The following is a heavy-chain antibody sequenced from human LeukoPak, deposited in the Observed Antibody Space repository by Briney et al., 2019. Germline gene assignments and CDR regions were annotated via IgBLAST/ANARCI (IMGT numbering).Heavy chain of an antibody. V-gene: IGHV3-48*04. CDR3: STYDFAF. CDR2: ISSGSSTI. J-gene: IGHJ4*02. Sequence: GGSLRLSCAGSGFTFSTYSMTWVRQAPGKGLEWVSYISSGSSTIHYTDSEEGRFTISRDNAKNSLYLHMNSLRAEDTAVYYCSTYDFAFWGPGTLVTVSS. CDR1: GFTFSTYS.